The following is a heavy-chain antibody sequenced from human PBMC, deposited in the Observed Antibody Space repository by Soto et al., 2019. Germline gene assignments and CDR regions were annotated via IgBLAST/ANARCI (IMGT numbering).Heavy chain of an antibody. D-gene: IGHD2-15*01. J-gene: IGHJ4*02. V-gene: IGHV3-11*01. Sequence: QVQLVESGGGLVKPGGSLRLSCAASGFTFSDYFMTWIRQAPGKGLEWVSYISSSGTTIFYADSVQGRFTISRDNAKKSLYLEINSLRAEDTAVYYFSIDCCRCYSGFYSWAQGTLVTVSS. CDR3: SIDCCRCYSGFYS. CDR1: GFTFSDYF. CDR2: ISSSGTTI.